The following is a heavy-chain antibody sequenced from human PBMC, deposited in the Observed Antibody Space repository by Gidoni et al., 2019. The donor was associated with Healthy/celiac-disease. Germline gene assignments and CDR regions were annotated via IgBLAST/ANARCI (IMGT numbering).Heavy chain of an antibody. D-gene: IGHD4-17*01. CDR3: ARDDLRGGAFDI. J-gene: IGHJ3*02. CDR1: GFTFSDSY. V-gene: IGHV3-11*01. Sequence: QVQLVESVGGFTKPVVSLLLSCAASGFTFSDSYMSWIRQAPGKGLEWVSYISSSGITIYYADSVKGRVTISRDNAKNSLYLQMNSRRAEDTAVYYCARDDLRGGAFDIWGQGTMVTVSS. CDR2: ISSSGITI.